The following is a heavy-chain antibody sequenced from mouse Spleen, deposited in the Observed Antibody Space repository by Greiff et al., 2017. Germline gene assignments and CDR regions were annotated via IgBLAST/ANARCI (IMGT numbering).Heavy chain of an antibody. D-gene: IGHD2-12*01. V-gene: IGHV5-16*01. CDR2: INYDGSST. Sequence: EVQVVESEGGLVQPGSSMKLSCTASGFTFSDYYMAWVRQVPEKGLEWVANINYDGSSTYYLDSLKSRFIISRDNAKNILYLQMSSLKSEDTATYYCARDTHSEYFDYWGQGTTLTVSS. J-gene: IGHJ2*01. CDR1: GFTFSDYY. CDR3: ARDTHSEYFDY.